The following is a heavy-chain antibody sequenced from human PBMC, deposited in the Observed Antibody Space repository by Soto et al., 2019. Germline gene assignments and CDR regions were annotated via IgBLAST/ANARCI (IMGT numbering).Heavy chain of an antibody. CDR1: GLSLSGYA. Sequence: EVQLAESGGGLAQPGASLRLSCAASGLSLSGYAMDWVRQAPGKGLEYVSGISSNGVGTYYANSVQGRFTISRDNSKNTVYLQMCSLRPEDMAVYYCARRARPDFYYMDVWGKGTTVTVSS. D-gene: IGHD6-6*01. CDR3: ARRARPDFYYMDV. V-gene: IGHV3-64*01. J-gene: IGHJ6*03. CDR2: ISSNGVGT.